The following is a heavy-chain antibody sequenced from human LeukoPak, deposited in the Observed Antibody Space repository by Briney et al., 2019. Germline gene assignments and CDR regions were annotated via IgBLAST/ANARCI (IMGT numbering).Heavy chain of an antibody. D-gene: IGHD4-17*01. CDR3: ARDFLSDGERVNAFDI. Sequence: SETLSLTCTVSGGSISSYYWSWIRQPPGKGLEWIGYIYYSGSTNYNPSLKSRVTISVDTSKNQFSLKLSSVTAADTAVYYCARDFLSDGERVNAFDIWGQGTMVTVSS. CDR1: GGSISSYY. CDR2: IYYSGST. V-gene: IGHV4-59*01. J-gene: IGHJ3*02.